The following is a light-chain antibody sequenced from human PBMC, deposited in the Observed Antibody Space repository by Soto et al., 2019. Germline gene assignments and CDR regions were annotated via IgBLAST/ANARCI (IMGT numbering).Light chain of an antibody. J-gene: IGKJ5*01. CDR3: QQYNYWPIT. V-gene: IGKV3-15*01. CDR1: QSISSN. CDR2: GAS. Sequence: EIVMTQPPATLSVSPGERATLSCRARQSISSNLAWYQQKPGQAPRLLIYGASTRATGIPARFSGSGSGTEFTLTISSLQSEDFAVYYCQQYNYWPITFGQGTRLEIK.